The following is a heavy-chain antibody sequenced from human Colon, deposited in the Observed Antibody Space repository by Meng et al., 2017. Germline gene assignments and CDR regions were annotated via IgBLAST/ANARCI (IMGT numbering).Heavy chain of an antibody. V-gene: IGHV3-15*01. D-gene: IGHD5-24*01. CDR3: TADDNWLYDF. Sequence: EVQLLESGGDLVQPGGSLRLSCAAPGFSFSSYDMSWVRQAPGKGLEWVGRMKSINDGGTTDYAASVKGRFTISREDSKNTLYLQMNSLKTDDTAVYYCTADDNWLYDFWGQGALVTVSS. CDR1: GFSFSSYD. CDR2: MKSINDGGTT. J-gene: IGHJ4*02.